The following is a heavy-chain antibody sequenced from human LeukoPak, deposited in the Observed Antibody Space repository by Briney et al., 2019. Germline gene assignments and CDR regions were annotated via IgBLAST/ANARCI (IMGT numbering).Heavy chain of an antibody. J-gene: IGHJ6*02. CDR2: IDPNTGRA. CDR1: GYTFTDYY. CDR3: DRTPVTVIRGVIEDGMDV. Sequence: ASVKVSCKPSGYTFTDYYLHWVRQAPGQGIEWMGWIDPNTGRANFAEKFQGRVTMTRDTSVSTAYMDLIGLGSDDTAVYVWDRTPVTVIRGVIEDGMDVGGQGTTVTVSS. D-gene: IGHD3-10*01. V-gene: IGHV1-2*02.